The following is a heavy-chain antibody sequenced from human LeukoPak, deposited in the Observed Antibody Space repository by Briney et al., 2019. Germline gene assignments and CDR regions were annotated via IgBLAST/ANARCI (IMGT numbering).Heavy chain of an antibody. Sequence: PGRSLRLSCAASGFTFSSYSVNWVRQAPGKGLEWVSYISSSSSTIYYADSVKGRFTISRDNAKNSLYLQMNSLRAEDTAVYYCARDWAGLDYWGQGTLVTVSS. CDR3: ARDWAGLDY. J-gene: IGHJ4*02. CDR1: GFTFSSYS. CDR2: ISSSSSTI. V-gene: IGHV3-48*04. D-gene: IGHD3/OR15-3a*01.